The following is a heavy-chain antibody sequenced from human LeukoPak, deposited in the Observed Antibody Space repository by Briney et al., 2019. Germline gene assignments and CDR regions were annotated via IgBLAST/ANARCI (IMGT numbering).Heavy chain of an antibody. D-gene: IGHD5-18*01. CDR3: ARTTEGGYTYDYFYYYYMGV. V-gene: IGHV4-59*01. J-gene: IGHJ6*03. Sequence: SETLSLTCTVSGGSISSYYWSWIRQPPGKGLEWIGYIYYSGSTNYNPSLKSRVTISVDTSKNQFSLKLSSVTAADTAVYYCARTTEGGYTYDYFYYYYMGVWGKGTTVTISS. CDR1: GGSISSYY. CDR2: IYYSGST.